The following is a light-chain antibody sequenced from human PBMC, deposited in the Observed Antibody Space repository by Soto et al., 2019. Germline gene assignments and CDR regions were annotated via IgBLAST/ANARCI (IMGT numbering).Light chain of an antibody. CDR2: EVT. Sequence: QSVLTQPPSVSGSPGQSVTISCTGTSSDVGSYNRVSWYQQPPGTAPKLMIYEVTNRPSGVPDRFSGSKSGNTASLTISGLQAEDEADYYCSSYTSSSTLMVFGTGTQLTVL. V-gene: IGLV2-18*02. CDR1: SSDVGSYNR. CDR3: SSYTSSSTLMV. J-gene: IGLJ1*01.